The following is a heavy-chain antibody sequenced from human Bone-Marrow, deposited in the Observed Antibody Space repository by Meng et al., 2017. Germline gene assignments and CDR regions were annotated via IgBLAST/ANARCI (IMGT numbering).Heavy chain of an antibody. CDR2: INHSGST. CDR1: GGSFSDYY. D-gene: IGHD4-11*01. Sequence: QVQLPQWGSGLLKPSETLSLTCCVSGGSFSDYYWSWIRQPPGKGLEWIGEINHSGSTNYNPSLESRATISVDTSQNNLSLKLSSVTAADSAVYYCERGPTTMAHDFDYWGQGTLVTVSS. V-gene: IGHV4-34*01. J-gene: IGHJ4*02. CDR3: ERGPTTMAHDFDY.